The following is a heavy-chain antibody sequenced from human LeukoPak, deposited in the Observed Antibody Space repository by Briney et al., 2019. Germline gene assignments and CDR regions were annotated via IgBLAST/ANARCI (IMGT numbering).Heavy chain of an antibody. CDR2: IHYTGST. CDR1: GGSTSSYY. Sequence: SETLSLTSTVSGGSTSSYYWSWIRQSPGKGLECIGYIHYTGSTNYNPSLKSRVTISVETSKNQFSLKLKSVTAADTAVYYCARGGYYGSGNDFRFDPWGQGTLVTVSS. D-gene: IGHD3-10*01. CDR3: ARGGYYGSGNDFRFDP. V-gene: IGHV4-59*01. J-gene: IGHJ5*02.